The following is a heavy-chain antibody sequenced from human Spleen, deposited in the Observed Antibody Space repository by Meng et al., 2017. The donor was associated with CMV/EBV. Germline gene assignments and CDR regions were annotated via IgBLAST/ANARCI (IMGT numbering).Heavy chain of an antibody. D-gene: IGHD3-10*01. V-gene: IGHV3-74*01. Sequence: VQRVDSGGGLVQPGGSLRLSCAASGFTFSSYWMHWVRQAPGKGLVWVSRINSDGSSTSYADSVKGRFTISRDNAKNTLYLQMNSLRAEDTAVYYCARTYYYGLFDPWGQGTLVTVSS. CDR2: INSDGSST. J-gene: IGHJ5*02. CDR1: GFTFSSYW. CDR3: ARTYYYGLFDP.